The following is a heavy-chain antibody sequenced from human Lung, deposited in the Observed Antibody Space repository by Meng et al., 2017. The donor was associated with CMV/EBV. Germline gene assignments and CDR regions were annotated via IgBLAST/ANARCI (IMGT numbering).Heavy chain of an antibody. CDR2: MNPNRGNT. D-gene: IGHD2/OR15-2a*01. J-gene: IGHJ6*02. Sequence: SAXVSXXASGYIFSNYDIIWVRQASRQGLEWVGWMNPNRGNTAYDQKFQGSVTMTRDTSSSIAYMKLMSLRSGDTAVYYCAGGHVQCSTINCHDYHFSGIDVWGQGXTVTVSS. CDR3: AGGHVQCSTINCHDYHFSGIDV. CDR1: GYIFSNYD. V-gene: IGHV1-8*01.